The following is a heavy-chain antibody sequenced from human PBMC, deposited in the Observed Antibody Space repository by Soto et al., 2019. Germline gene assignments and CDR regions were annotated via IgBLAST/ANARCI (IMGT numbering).Heavy chain of an antibody. CDR3: AHAKATYYYDSSGSTNWFDP. D-gene: IGHD3-22*01. CDR2: IYWNDDK. Sequence: QITLKESGPPLVKPTQTLTLTCTFSGFSLSTSGVGVGWIRQPPGKALEWLALIYWNDDKRYSPSLKSRLTITKDTSKNQVVLTMTNMDPVDTATYYCAHAKATYYYDSSGSTNWFDPWGQGTLVTVSS. V-gene: IGHV2-5*01. J-gene: IGHJ5*02. CDR1: GFSLSTSGVG.